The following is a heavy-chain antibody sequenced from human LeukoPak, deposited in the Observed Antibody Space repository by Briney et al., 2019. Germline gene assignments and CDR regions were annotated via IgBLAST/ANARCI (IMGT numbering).Heavy chain of an antibody. CDR1: GGSISSSSYY. CDR2: IYYSGST. Sequence: KSSETLSLTCTVSGGSISSSSYYWGWIRQPPGKGLEWIGSIYYSGSTYYNPSLKSRVTISVDTSKNQFSLNLNSVTAADTAIYYCAGNIWFGEPPHYWGQGTLVTVSS. D-gene: IGHD3-10*01. J-gene: IGHJ4*02. V-gene: IGHV4-39*07. CDR3: AGNIWFGEPPHY.